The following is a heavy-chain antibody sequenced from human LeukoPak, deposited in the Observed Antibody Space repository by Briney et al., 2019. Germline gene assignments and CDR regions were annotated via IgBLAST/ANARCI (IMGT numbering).Heavy chain of an antibody. CDR3: AREGWQQHTFDY. Sequence: MASETLSLTCTVSGGSISSYYWSWIRQPPGKGLEWIGYIYYSGSTNYNPSLKSQVTISVDTSKNQFSLKLSSVTAADTAVYYCAREGWQQHTFDYWGQGTLVTVSS. V-gene: IGHV4-59*01. CDR1: GGSISSYY. D-gene: IGHD6-13*01. J-gene: IGHJ4*02. CDR2: IYYSGST.